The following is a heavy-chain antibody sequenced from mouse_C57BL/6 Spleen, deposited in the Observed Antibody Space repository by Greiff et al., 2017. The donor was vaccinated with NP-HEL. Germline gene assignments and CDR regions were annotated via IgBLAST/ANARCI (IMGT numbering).Heavy chain of an antibody. CDR2: ISNLAYSI. Sequence: EVQVVESGGGLVQPGGSLKLSCAASGFTFSDYGMAWVRQAPRKGPEWVAFISNLAYSIYYADTVTGRFTISRENAKNTLYLEMSSLRSEDTAMYYCARQNYGSLPYAMDYWGQGTSVTVSS. V-gene: IGHV5-15*01. CDR1: GFTFSDYG. D-gene: IGHD1-1*01. J-gene: IGHJ4*01. CDR3: ARQNYGSLPYAMDY.